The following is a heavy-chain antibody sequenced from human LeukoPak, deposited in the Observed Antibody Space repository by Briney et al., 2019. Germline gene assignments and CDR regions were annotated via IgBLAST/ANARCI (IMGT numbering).Heavy chain of an antibody. CDR2: ITGGGNT. D-gene: IGHD2-2*01. Sequence: PGGSLRLSCAASGFTFSTRAMSWVRQAPARGLEWVSSITGGGNTFYADSVKGRCTLSRDDSRNTLYLQLNNLSVDDTAVYYCAKANWVSNADAVWWGQGTLVTVSS. V-gene: IGHV3-23*01. CDR1: GFTFSTRA. CDR3: AKANWVSNADAVW. J-gene: IGHJ4*02.